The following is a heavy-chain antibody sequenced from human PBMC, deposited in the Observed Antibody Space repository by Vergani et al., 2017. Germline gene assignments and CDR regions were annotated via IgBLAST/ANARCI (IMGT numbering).Heavy chain of an antibody. Sequence: EVQLLESGGGLVQPGGSLRLSCAASGFTFSSYAMSWVRQAPGKGLEWVSAISGSGGSTYYADSVKGRFTISRDNSKNTLYLQMNSLRAEDTAVDYCAKIGGYSSGWYISYYMDVWGKGTTVTVSS. CDR2: ISGSGGST. V-gene: IGHV3-23*01. D-gene: IGHD6-19*01. CDR1: GFTFSSYA. J-gene: IGHJ6*03. CDR3: AKIGGYSSGWYISYYMDV.